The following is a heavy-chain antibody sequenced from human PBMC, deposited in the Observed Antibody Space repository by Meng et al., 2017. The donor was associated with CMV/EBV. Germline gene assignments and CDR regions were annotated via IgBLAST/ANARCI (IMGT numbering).Heavy chain of an antibody. J-gene: IGHJ6*02. V-gene: IGHV3-33*06. Sequence: GGSLRLSCAASGFTFNNYHMNWVRQAPGKGLEFVALIWYDGSKTYYADSVTGRFTLSRDNSKDTSFLQMNSLRVEDTAVYYCAKNRVVFGVARRYHGMDVWGPGTAVTVSS. CDR3: AKNRVVFGVARRYHGMDV. D-gene: IGHD3-3*01. CDR2: IWYDGSKT. CDR1: GFTFNNYH.